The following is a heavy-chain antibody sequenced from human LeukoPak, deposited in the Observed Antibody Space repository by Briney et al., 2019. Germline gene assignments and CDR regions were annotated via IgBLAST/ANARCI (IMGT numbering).Heavy chain of an antibody. CDR2: ISSSSSYI. CDR3: ARGGSGSTYSLDY. V-gene: IGHV3-21*01. CDR1: GFTFSSYS. D-gene: IGHD6-19*01. Sequence: GGSLRLSCAASGFTFSSYSMNWVRQAPGKGLEWVSSISSSSSYIYYADSVKGRFTISRDDAKNSLYLQMNSLRVEDTAVYYCARGGSGSTYSLDYWGQGTLVTVSS. J-gene: IGHJ4*02.